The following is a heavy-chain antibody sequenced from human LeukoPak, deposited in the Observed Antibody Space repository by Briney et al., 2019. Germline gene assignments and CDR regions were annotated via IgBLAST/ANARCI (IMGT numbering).Heavy chain of an antibody. J-gene: IGHJ4*02. CDR2: IYYTGST. V-gene: IGHV4-59*12. D-gene: IGHD1-14*01. Sequence: SETLSLTCSVSGGSFNTYYWSWIRQTPGKGLEWISFIYYTGSTNYNPSLKSRVTMSVDTSKSQFSLKLTSVTAADTALYYCARGANRLDSWGRGTLVTVSS. CDR3: ARGANRLDS. CDR1: GGSFNTYY.